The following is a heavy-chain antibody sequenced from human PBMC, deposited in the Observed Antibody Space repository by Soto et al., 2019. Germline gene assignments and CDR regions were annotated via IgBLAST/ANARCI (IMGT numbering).Heavy chain of an antibody. Sequence: GGSLRLSCAASGFTFSSYSMNWVRQAPGKGLEWVSYISSSSSTIYYADSVKGRFTISRDKAKNSLYLQMNSLRAEDTAVYYCARDIAEWPDILTGPPPGFFDYWGQGTLVTVSS. D-gene: IGHD3-9*01. CDR3: ARDIAEWPDILTGPPPGFFDY. V-gene: IGHV3-48*01. CDR2: ISSSSSTI. J-gene: IGHJ4*02. CDR1: GFTFSSYS.